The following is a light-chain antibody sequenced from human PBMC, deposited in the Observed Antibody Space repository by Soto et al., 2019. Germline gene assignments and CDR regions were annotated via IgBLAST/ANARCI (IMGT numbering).Light chain of an antibody. Sequence: SALPQPASVSGSPGQSITISCTGTSSDVGSYNLVSWYQQHPGKAPKLMIYEGSKRPSGVSNRFSGSKPGNTASLTISGLQAEDEADYYCCSYAGSSTYVFGTGTKVTVL. J-gene: IGLJ1*01. CDR3: CSYAGSSTYV. CDR1: SSDVGSYNL. V-gene: IGLV2-23*01. CDR2: EGS.